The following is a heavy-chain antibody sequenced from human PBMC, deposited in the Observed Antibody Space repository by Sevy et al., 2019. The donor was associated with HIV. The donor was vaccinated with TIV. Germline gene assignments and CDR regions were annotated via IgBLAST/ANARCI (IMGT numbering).Heavy chain of an antibody. D-gene: IGHD6-13*01. V-gene: IGHV3-7*01. CDR3: TTGHQELGM. CDR1: GFPFSSHW. Sequence: GGSRRLSCAASGFPFSSHWMTWVRQAPGKGLDWVASIKQDGSEMYYVDSVKGRFTISRDNAKNSVYLQMNSLRVEDTAMYYCTTGHQELGMRGQGTLVTVSS. CDR2: IKQDGSEM. J-gene: IGHJ4*02.